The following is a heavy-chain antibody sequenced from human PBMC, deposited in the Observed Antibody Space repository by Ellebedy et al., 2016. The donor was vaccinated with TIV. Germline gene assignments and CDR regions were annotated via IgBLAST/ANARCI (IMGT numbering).Heavy chain of an antibody. V-gene: IGHV3-53*01. CDR2: IYSGGST. CDR3: VSDPSCSGDSCYSV. Sequence: PGGSLRLSCAASGFTVSGNSISWVRQAPGKGLEWVSLIYSGGSTYYAESVKGRFTISRDNSKNTVYLQMNSLRAEDTAVYYCVSDPSCSGDSCYSVWGQGTLVTVSS. J-gene: IGHJ4*02. D-gene: IGHD2-15*01. CDR1: GFTVSGNS.